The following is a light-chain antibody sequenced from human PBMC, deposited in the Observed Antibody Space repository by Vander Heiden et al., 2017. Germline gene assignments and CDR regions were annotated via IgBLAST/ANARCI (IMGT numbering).Light chain of an antibody. CDR2: GAS. J-gene: IGKJ1*01. V-gene: IGKV3-20*01. Sequence: EIVLTQSPGTLSLSTGERATLSCRASQSVSSNYLAWFQQKPGQAPRLLIYGASSRATGTPDRFSGSGSGTDFTLTVGRLEPEDSAVYYCQQYGDSPPWTFGQGTKVEIK. CDR1: QSVSSNY. CDR3: QQYGDSPPWT.